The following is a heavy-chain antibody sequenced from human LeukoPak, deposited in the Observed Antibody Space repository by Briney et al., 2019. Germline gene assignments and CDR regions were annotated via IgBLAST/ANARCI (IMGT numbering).Heavy chain of an antibody. CDR3: ARGPYSSSWEYYYYYYMDV. Sequence: GGSLRLSCAASGFTFSTYCMSWVRQAPGKGLEWVANIRQDGSGRYYLDSVQGRFTISRDNAKNSLSLQMDSLRAEDTAVYYCARGPYSSSWEYYYYYYMDVWGKGTTVTVSS. D-gene: IGHD6-13*01. CDR2: IRQDGSGR. J-gene: IGHJ6*03. V-gene: IGHV3-7*01. CDR1: GFTFSTYC.